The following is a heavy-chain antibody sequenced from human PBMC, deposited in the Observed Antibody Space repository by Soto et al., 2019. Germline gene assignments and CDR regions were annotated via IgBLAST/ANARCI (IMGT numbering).Heavy chain of an antibody. CDR2: ISAYNGNT. CDR1: GYTFTSCG. Sequence: ASVKVSCKASGYTFTSCGISWVRQAPGQGLEWMGWISAYNGNTNYAQKLQGRVTMTTDTSTSTAYRELRSLRSDDTAVYYCASDDSYDFWSRYHLIAYWGQGTLVTVSS. D-gene: IGHD3-3*01. J-gene: IGHJ4*02. CDR3: ASDDSYDFWSRYHLIAY. V-gene: IGHV1-18*01.